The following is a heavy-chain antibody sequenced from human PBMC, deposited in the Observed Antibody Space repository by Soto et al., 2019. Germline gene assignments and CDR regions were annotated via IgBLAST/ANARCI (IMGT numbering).Heavy chain of an antibody. CDR1: GGSISSGGYY. CDR3: ARAVCGGDCYYYYYYGMDV. V-gene: IGHV4-31*03. D-gene: IGHD2-21*02. CDR2: IYYSGST. Sequence: SETLSLTCTVSGGSISSGGYYWSWIRQHPGKGLEWIGYIYYSGSTYYNPSLKSRFTISVDTSKNQFSLKLSSVTAADTAVYYCARAVCGGDCYYYYYYGMDVWGQGTTVTVSS. J-gene: IGHJ6*02.